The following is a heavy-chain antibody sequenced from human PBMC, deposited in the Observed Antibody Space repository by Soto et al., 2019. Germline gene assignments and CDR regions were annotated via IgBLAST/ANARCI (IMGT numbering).Heavy chain of an antibody. D-gene: IGHD3-9*01. CDR3: ARDSRVHYDILTGYPTPPDY. J-gene: IGHJ4*02. V-gene: IGHV4-38-2*02. CDR1: GYSISSGYY. Sequence: SETLSLTCAVSGYSISSGYYWGWIRQPPGKGLEWIGSIYHSGSTYYNPSLKSRVTISVDTSKNQFSLKLSSVTAADTAVYYCARDSRVHYDILTGYPTPPDYWGQGTLATVSS. CDR2: IYHSGST.